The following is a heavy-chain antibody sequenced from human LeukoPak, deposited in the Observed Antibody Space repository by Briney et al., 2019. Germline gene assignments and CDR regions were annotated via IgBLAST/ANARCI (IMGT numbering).Heavy chain of an antibody. CDR1: GLSFNRYT. Sequence: GGSLRLSCAASGLSFNRYTMNWVRQAPGKGLEWVSSISGSTVYIYYADSVKGRFTISRDNAENSLYLQMNSLRVEDTAVYYCARAPTVLVGYCSSSSCQADYWGQGTLVTVSS. V-gene: IGHV3-21*01. CDR2: ISGSTVYI. J-gene: IGHJ4*02. D-gene: IGHD2-2*01. CDR3: ARAPTVLVGYCSSSSCQADY.